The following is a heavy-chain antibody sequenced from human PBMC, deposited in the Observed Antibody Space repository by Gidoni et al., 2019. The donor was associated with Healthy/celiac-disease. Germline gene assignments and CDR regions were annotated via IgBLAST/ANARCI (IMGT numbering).Heavy chain of an antibody. CDR1: GFAFSSYA. CDR3: AKAPEQWLVTEYFQH. J-gene: IGHJ1*01. V-gene: IGHV3-23*01. D-gene: IGHD6-19*01. Sequence: EVQLLESGGGLVQPGGSLRLPGAASGFAFSSYAISWVRQAPGKGLGCVSAISGSGGSTYYVDAVKGRFTISRDNSKTTLYLHMSPARAEDTAVYSCAKAPEQWLVTEYFQHWGQGTLVTVSS. CDR2: ISGSGGST.